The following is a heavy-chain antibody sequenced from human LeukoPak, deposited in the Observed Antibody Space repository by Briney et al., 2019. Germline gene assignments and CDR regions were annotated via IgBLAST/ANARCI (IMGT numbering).Heavy chain of an antibody. D-gene: IGHD3-22*01. Sequence: GESLKISCAASGFTFSSYWMHWVRQAPGKGLVWVSRINSDGSSTSYADSVKGRFTISRDNAKNTLYLQMNSLRAEDTAVYYCARGFSYYYDSSGYDYWGQGTLVTVSS. CDR2: INSDGSST. V-gene: IGHV3-74*01. J-gene: IGHJ4*02. CDR3: ARGFSYYYDSSGYDY. CDR1: GFTFSSYW.